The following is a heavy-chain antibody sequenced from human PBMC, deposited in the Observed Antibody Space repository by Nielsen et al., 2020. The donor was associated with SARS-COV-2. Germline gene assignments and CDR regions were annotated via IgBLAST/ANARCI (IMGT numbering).Heavy chain of an antibody. D-gene: IGHD1-26*01. CDR1: GFTFGDYA. J-gene: IGHJ4*02. V-gene: IGHV3-49*04. Sequence: GGSLRLSCTTSGFTFGDYAMSWVRQAPGKGLEWVGFIRSRRYGGTTEYAASVKGRFTISRDDSKSIAYLQMNSLKTEDTAVYYCTRGPRRVVGATIDCWGQGTLVTVSS. CDR2: IRSRRYGGTT. CDR3: TRGPRRVVGATIDC.